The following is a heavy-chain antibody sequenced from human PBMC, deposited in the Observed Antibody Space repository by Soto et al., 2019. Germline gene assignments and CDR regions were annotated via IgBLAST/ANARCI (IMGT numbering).Heavy chain of an antibody. Sequence: QVQLVQSGAEVKKPGASVKVSCKASGYTFTSYGISWVRQAPGQGLEWMGWISAYNGNTNYAQKLQGRVTMTTDTSTRTAYMELRRLRSDDTAVYYCAREGYIWGSYRSSDFDYWGQGTLVTVSS. V-gene: IGHV1-18*01. J-gene: IGHJ4*02. CDR1: GYTFTSYG. CDR2: ISAYNGNT. D-gene: IGHD3-16*02. CDR3: AREGYIWGSYRSSDFDY.